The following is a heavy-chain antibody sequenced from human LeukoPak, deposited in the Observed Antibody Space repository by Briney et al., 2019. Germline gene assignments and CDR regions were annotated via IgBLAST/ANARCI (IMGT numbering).Heavy chain of an antibody. Sequence: TGESLKISCKGSGYSFTSYWIGWVRQMPGKGLEWMGIIYPGDSDTRYSPSFQGQVTISADKSISTAYLQWSSLKASDTAMYYCARREGGSYSEVGAFDIWGQGTMVTVSS. D-gene: IGHD1-26*01. J-gene: IGHJ3*02. CDR1: GYSFTSYW. CDR3: ARREGGSYSEVGAFDI. V-gene: IGHV5-51*01. CDR2: IYPGDSDT.